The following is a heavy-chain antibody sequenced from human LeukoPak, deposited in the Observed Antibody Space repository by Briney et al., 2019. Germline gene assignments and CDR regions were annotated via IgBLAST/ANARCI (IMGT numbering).Heavy chain of an antibody. D-gene: IGHD5-24*01. CDR2: ISYDGSNK. CDR1: VFTFSDYP. Sequence: GGSLRLSCATSVFTFSDYPMHWVRQAPCKGLEWVDVISYDGSNKYYADSVKGRFTISRDNSKNTLYLQMNSLRAEDTAVYYCTREMTTITPRGYWGQGTLVTVSS. CDR3: TREMTTITPRGY. V-gene: IGHV3-30-3*01. J-gene: IGHJ4*02.